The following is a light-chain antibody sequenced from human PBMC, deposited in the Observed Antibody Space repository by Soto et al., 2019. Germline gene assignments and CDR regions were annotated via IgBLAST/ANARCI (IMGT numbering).Light chain of an antibody. Sequence: QSVLTQSPSASASLGASVKLTCTLSSGHSSYAIAWQQQQPEKGPRYLMKLDNDGSHTKGDAIPDRFSGSTSGAERYLTISSLPYEDEADYYCQTWGTGIHVVFGGGTKVTVL. CDR3: QTWGTGIHVV. V-gene: IGLV4-69*01. CDR2: LDNDGSH. CDR1: SGHSSYA. J-gene: IGLJ2*01.